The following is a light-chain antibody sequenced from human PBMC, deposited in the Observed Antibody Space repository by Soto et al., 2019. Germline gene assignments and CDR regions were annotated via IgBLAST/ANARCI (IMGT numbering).Light chain of an antibody. Sequence: EIVMTQSPATLSVSPGERATLSCRASQSVSSNLAWYQQNPGQAPSLLIYGASTRATGIPARFSGSGSGTEFTLTISSLQSEDFAVYYCQQYNNWPPYPFGQGTKLEIK. CDR3: QQYNNWPPYP. CDR2: GAS. J-gene: IGKJ2*01. V-gene: IGKV3-15*01. CDR1: QSVSSN.